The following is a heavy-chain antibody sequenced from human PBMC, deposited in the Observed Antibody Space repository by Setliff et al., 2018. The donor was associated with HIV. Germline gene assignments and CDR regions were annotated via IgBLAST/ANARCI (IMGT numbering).Heavy chain of an antibody. V-gene: IGHV3-48*03. CDR2: ISSSGSSI. J-gene: IGHJ2*01. CDR1: GFSFNNYN. Sequence: TGESLKISCAASGFSFNNYNMNWVRQAPGKGLEWISYISSSGSSIYYGDSVKGRFAISRDNAKNSLYLQLNSLRAEDTAVYYCARDEAIEGALTYFDLWGRGTLVTVSS. CDR3: ARDEAIEGALTYFDL. D-gene: IGHD1-26*01.